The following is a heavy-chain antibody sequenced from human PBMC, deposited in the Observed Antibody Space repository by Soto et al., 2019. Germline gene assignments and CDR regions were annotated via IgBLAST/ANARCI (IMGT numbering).Heavy chain of an antibody. J-gene: IGHJ5*02. Sequence: PSETLSLTCTVSGGSIATSAYFWAWIRRPPGKGLEWIGSIDYRGTIYNNPSLKSRVTISVDTSKNHFSLKLDSVNAADTALYYCSRRAPEGFDPWGQGTLVPVTS. V-gene: IGHV4-39*02. CDR2: IDYRGTI. CDR1: GGSIATSAYF. CDR3: SRRAPEGFDP.